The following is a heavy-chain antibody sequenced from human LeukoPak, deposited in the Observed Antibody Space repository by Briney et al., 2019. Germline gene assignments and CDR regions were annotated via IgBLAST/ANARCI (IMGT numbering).Heavy chain of an antibody. CDR3: TKGIISYYYASGSYYGVGY. V-gene: IGHV3-43D*03. CDR2: ISWDGGST. CDR1: GFTFDDYA. D-gene: IGHD3-10*01. J-gene: IGHJ4*02. Sequence: GGSLRLSCAASGFTFDDYAMHWVRQAPGKGLEWVSLISWDGGSTYYADSVKGRFTISRDNRKNSLYLQMNSLRAEDTALYYCTKGIISYYYASGSYYGVGYWGQGTLVTVSS.